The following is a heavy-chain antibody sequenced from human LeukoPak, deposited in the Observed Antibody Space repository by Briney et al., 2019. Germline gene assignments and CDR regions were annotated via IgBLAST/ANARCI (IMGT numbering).Heavy chain of an antibody. CDR3: ATGVPGAYRIIY. CDR1: GFTFSSYG. V-gene: IGHV3-30*03. CDR2: ISYDGSNK. Sequence: GGSLRLSCAASGFTFSSYGMHWVRQAPGKGLEWVAAISYDGSNKYYADSVKGRFTISRDNSKNTLYLQMNSLRAEDTAVYYCATGVPGAYRIIYWGQGTLVTVSS. J-gene: IGHJ4*02. D-gene: IGHD2-21*01.